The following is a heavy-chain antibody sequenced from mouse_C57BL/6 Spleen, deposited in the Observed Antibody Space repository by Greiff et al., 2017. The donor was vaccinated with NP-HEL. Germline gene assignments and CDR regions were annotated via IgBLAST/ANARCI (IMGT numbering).Heavy chain of an antibody. J-gene: IGHJ1*03. CDR2: ISSGGDYI. CDR1: GFTFSSYA. Sequence: EVHLVESGEGLVKPGGSLKLSCAASGFTFSSYAMSWVRQTPEKRLEWVAYISSGGDYIYYADTVKGRFTISRDNARNTLYLQMSSLKSEDTAMYYCTRVQNYGSSYDWYFDVWGTGTTVTVSS. CDR3: TRVQNYGSSYDWYFDV. V-gene: IGHV5-9-1*02. D-gene: IGHD1-1*01.